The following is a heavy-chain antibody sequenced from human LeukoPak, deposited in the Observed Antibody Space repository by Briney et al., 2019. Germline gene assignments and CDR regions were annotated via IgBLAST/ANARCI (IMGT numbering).Heavy chain of an antibody. CDR1: GGTFTDYS. D-gene: IGHD5-12*01. CDR3: VRSGYYYDWFDP. J-gene: IGHJ5*02. V-gene: IGHV1-69*02. CDR2: IIPILDQS. Sequence: SVTVSCKAPGGTFTDYSXSXVRQAPXQXXXXXXXIIPILDQSNYAQKFXGRVTXTXDKSTTTASMELSSLKSDDTAVYYCVRSGYYYDWFDPWGQGTLVTV.